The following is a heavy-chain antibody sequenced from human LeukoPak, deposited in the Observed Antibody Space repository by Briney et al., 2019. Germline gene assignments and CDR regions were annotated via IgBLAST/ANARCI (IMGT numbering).Heavy chain of an antibody. J-gene: IGHJ6*02. CDR3: AKDILAGTFGYYYGMDV. Sequence: QSGGSLRLPCAASGLTYEEYAMHWARQARGRGLEWGSGISWNSGSIGYADSVKGRFTISRDNAKNSLYLQMNSLRAEDTAVYYCAKDILAGTFGYYYGMDVWGQGTTVTVSS. CDR2: ISWNSGSI. V-gene: IGHV3-9*01. D-gene: IGHD6-19*01. CDR1: GLTYEEYA.